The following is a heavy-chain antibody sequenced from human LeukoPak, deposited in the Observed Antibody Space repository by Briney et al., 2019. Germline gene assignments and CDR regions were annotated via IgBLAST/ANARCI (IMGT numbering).Heavy chain of an antibody. CDR1: GYSFSNYG. V-gene: IGHV1-18*01. J-gene: IGHJ4*02. CDR2: INAYNTNT. CDR3: ATPETYGSGTLGY. D-gene: IGHD3-10*01. Sequence: GASVKVSCKASGYSFSNYGITWVRQAPGQGLEWMGWINAYNTNTNYAQKLQGRVTMTTDTSTNTAYMELRSLRSDDTAVYYCATPETYGSGTLGYWGQGTLVTVSS.